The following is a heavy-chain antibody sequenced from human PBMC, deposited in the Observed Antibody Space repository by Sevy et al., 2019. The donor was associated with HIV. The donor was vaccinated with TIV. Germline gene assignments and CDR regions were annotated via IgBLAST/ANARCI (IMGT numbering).Heavy chain of an antibody. V-gene: IGHV3-21*01. J-gene: IGHJ3*02. CDR2: ISSSSSYI. CDR1: GFTFSSYS. Sequence: GGSLRLSCAASGFTFSSYSMNWVRQAPGKGLEWVSSISSSSSYIYYADSVKGRFTISRDNAKNSLYLQMNSLRAEDTAVYYCARDRLGYDSSGYYLPGAFDIWGQGTIVTVSS. CDR3: ARDRLGYDSSGYYLPGAFDI. D-gene: IGHD3-22*01.